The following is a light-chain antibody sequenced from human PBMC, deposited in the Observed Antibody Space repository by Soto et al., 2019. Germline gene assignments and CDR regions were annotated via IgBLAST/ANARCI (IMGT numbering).Light chain of an antibody. V-gene: IGKV3-20*01. CDR2: AAS. CDR3: QQYGSYPPT. CDR1: QSVSSN. J-gene: IGKJ1*01. Sequence: EIVMTQSPVTLSLSPWERATVSCRASQSVSSNLAWYQQKPGQAPRLLIYAASSGATGIPDRFSGSGSGTDFTLTISRLEPEDFAVYYCQQYGSYPPTFGQGTKVDIK.